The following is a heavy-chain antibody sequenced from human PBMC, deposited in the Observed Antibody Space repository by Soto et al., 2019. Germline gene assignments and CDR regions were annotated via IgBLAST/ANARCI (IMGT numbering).Heavy chain of an antibody. J-gene: IGHJ6*02. CDR2: IIPIFGIG. Sequence: QVQLVQSGAEVKKPGSSVKVSCKASGGTFNRYAISWVRQAPGQGLEWMGGIIPIFGIGNDAQRFQGRVTITADESTGTAYMELSSLRSEDTGVYYCARSAITLFGVVSIPPHYYSEMDVWGQGTTDTVSS. CDR1: GGTFNRYA. D-gene: IGHD3-3*01. V-gene: IGHV1-69*01. CDR3: ARSAITLFGVVSIPPHYYSEMDV.